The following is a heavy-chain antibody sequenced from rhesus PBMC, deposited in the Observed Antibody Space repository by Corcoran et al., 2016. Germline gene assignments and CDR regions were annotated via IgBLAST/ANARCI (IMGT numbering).Heavy chain of an antibody. CDR1: GDSIIRGYA. D-gene: IGHD1-26*01. J-gene: IGHJ6*01. Sequence: QVQLKESGPGLVKPSETLSLTCTVSGDSIIRGYAWSWIRQPPGKGRGWIGYIGGYHNPPLKSRVPISKDTSNNQFSLNLTSVTAADTAVYYCAGGLNYGAPNFGLDSWGQGVVVTVSS. CDR3: AGGLNYGAPNFGLDS. V-gene: IGHV4-127*01. CDR2: IGG.